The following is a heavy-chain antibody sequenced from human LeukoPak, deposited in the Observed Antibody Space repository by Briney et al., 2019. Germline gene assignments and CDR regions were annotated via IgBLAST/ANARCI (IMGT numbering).Heavy chain of an antibody. V-gene: IGHV3-53*01. CDR3: ARLVRGGNWFDP. CDR2: IYSGDST. D-gene: IGHD3-10*01. CDR1: GFTVSSNY. Sequence: PGGSVRLSCAASGFTVSSNYMSWVRQAPGKGLEWVSVIYSGDSTYYADSVKGRFTISRDNSENTLYLQTSSLRAEDTAVYYCARLVRGGNWFDPWGQGTLVTVSS. J-gene: IGHJ5*02.